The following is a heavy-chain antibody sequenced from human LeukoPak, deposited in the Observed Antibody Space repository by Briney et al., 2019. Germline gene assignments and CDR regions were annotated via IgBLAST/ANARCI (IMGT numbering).Heavy chain of an antibody. CDR3: STGRGDFLDY. CDR1: GFTFSNGW. J-gene: IGHJ4*02. Sequence: PGGSLRLSCTASGFTFSNGWMNWVRPAPGKGLEWVGRVKSKVNGGTIDYAAPVRGRVTISRDDSKNTVYLQMNSLKTEDTAVYYCSTGRGDFLDYWGQGTLVTVSS. V-gene: IGHV3-15*01. D-gene: IGHD4-17*01. CDR2: VKSKVNGGTI.